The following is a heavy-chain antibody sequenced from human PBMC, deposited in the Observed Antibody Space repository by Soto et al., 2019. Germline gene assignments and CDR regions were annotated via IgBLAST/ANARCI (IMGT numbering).Heavy chain of an antibody. CDR3: ARDSPITYGGYVPFDY. V-gene: IGHV3-33*01. CDR2: IWYDGSNK. Sequence: QVQLVESGGGVVQPGRSLRLSCAASGFTFSSYGMHWVRQAPGKGLEWVAVIWYDGSNKYYADSVKGRFTISRDNSKNTLYLQMNSLRAEDTAVYYCARDSPITYGGYVPFDYWCQGTLVTVSS. J-gene: IGHJ4*02. D-gene: IGHD5-12*01. CDR1: GFTFSSYG.